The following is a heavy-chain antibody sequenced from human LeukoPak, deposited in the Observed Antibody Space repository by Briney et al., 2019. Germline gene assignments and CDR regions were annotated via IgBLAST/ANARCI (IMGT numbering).Heavy chain of an antibody. CDR3: TGDQQASLDYYFDS. CDR2: MNQDGSQI. CDR1: GFTFNNAW. D-gene: IGHD1-26*01. Sequence: PGGSLRLSCAASGFTFNNAWMTWVRQAPGKGLEWVANMNQDGSQIYYLDSVKGRFTVSRDSAKNSLYLHMNSLRAEDTAIYYCTGDQQASLDYYFDSWGQGILVTVSS. J-gene: IGHJ4*02. V-gene: IGHV3-7*01.